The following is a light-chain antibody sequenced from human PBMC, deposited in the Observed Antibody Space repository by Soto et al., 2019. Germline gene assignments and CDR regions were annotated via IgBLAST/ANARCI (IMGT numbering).Light chain of an antibody. CDR1: QSIRSKY. J-gene: IGKJ3*01. Sequence: EIVMTQSPATLSVSPGERATLSCRASQSIRSKYLAWYQQKPGQAPRLLIHEISTRAPGIPARFSGSGSGTAFTLTITSLQSEDLAVYFCQQYSAWPLTFGPGTKVDI. CDR2: EIS. V-gene: IGKV3-15*01. CDR3: QQYSAWPLT.